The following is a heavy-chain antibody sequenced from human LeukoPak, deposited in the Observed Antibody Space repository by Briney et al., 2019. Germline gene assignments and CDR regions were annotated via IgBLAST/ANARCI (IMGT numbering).Heavy chain of an antibody. CDR1: GYTFTGYY. J-gene: IGHJ4*02. CDR3: VGTYYYDSSGYPFDY. CDR2: INPNSGGT. V-gene: IGHV1-2*06. D-gene: IGHD3-22*01. Sequence: GASVKVSCKASGYTFTGYYMHWVRQAPGQGLEWMGRINPNSGGTNYAQKFQGRVTMTRDTSISTAYMELSRLKSDDTAVYYCVGTYYYDSSGYPFDYWGQGTLVTVSS.